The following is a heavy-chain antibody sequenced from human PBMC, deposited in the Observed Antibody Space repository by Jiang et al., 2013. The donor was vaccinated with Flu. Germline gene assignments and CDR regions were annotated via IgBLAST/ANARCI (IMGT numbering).Heavy chain of an antibody. CDR2: IIPILGIA. CDR1: GGTFSSYA. CDR3: ARIIVPAAIPDY. Sequence: SSVKVSCKASGGTFSSYAISWVRQAPGQGLEWMGRIIPILGIANYAQKFQGRVTITADKSTSTAYMELSSLRSEDTAVYYCARIIVPAAIPDYWGQGTLVTVSS. D-gene: IGHD2-2*01. V-gene: IGHV1-69*04. J-gene: IGHJ4*02.